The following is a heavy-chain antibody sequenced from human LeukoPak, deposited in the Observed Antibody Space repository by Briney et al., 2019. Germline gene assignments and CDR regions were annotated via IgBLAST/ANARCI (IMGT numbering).Heavy chain of an antibody. Sequence: SQTLSLTCTVSGGSISSGSYYWSWIRQPAGKGLEWIGRIYTSGSTSYNPSLKSRVTISVDTSKNQFSLKLSSVTAADTAVYYCARVRELGSIDYWGQGTLVTVSS. CDR3: ARVRELGSIDY. CDR2: IYTSGST. J-gene: IGHJ4*02. D-gene: IGHD7-27*01. V-gene: IGHV4-61*02. CDR1: GGSISSGSYY.